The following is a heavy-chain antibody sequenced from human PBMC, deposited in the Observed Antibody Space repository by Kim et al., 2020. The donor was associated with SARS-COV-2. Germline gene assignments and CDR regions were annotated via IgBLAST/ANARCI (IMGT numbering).Heavy chain of an antibody. V-gene: IGHV3-20*01. Sequence: GGSLRLSCAASGFTFDDYGMSWVRQAPGKGLEWVSGINWNGGSTGYADSVKGRFTISRDNAKNSLYLQMNSLRAEDTALYHCARGSGIEAAAYTNSWGHSVSGMDVWGQGTTVTVSS. J-gene: IGHJ6*02. CDR2: INWNGGST. CDR3: ARGSGIEAAAYTNSWGHSVSGMDV. CDR1: GFTFDDYG. D-gene: IGHD6-13*01.